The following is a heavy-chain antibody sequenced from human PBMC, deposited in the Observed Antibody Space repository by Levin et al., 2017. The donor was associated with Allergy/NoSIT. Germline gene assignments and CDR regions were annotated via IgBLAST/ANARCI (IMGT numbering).Heavy chain of an antibody. CDR3: AKDRGVGATAGMYYFDY. D-gene: IGHD1-26*01. CDR1: GFTFSSYA. V-gene: IGHV3-23*01. CDR2: ISGSGGST. J-gene: IGHJ4*02. Sequence: GGSLRLSCAASGFTFSSYAMSWVRQAPGKGLEWVSAISGSGGSTYYADSVKGRFTISRDNSKNTLYLQMNSLRAEDTAVYYCAKDRGVGATAGMYYFDYWGQGTLVTVSS.